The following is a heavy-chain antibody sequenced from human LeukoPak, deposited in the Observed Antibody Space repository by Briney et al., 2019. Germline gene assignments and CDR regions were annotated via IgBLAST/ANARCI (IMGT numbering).Heavy chain of an antibody. CDR2: ISSNGSTI. CDR3: ARGRRYDITKRGNWFDP. J-gene: IGHJ5*02. CDR1: GFTFSDYY. V-gene: IGHV3-11*04. D-gene: IGHD3-9*01. Sequence: GGSLRLSCAASGFTFSDYYMSWIRHAPGKGVEWVSYISSNGSTIYYADSVKGRFTISRDNAKNSLYLQMDSLRAEDTAVYYCARGRRYDITKRGNWFDPWGQGTLVTVSS.